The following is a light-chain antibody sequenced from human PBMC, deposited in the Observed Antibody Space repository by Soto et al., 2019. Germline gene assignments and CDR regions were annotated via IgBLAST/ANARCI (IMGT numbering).Light chain of an antibody. CDR1: SSDVGAYNY. V-gene: IGLV2-14*01. Sequence: QSVLTQPASVSGSPGQSISISCTGSSSDVGAYNYVAWYQQKPGKAPKLLIYEVDNRPSGISHRFSGSKSGNTASLTISGLQTEDEADYYCSSYTSSSTPYVFGTGTKLTVL. J-gene: IGLJ1*01. CDR3: SSYTSSSTPYV. CDR2: EVD.